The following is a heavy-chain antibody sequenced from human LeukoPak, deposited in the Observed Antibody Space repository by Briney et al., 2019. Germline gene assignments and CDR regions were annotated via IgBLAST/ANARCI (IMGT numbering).Heavy chain of an antibody. D-gene: IGHD6-19*01. CDR1: GYNLTGYY. J-gene: IGHJ3*02. CDR3: ARDFSSGWYPKDVFDI. Sequence: ASVKVSCKASGYNLTGYYMHWVRQAPGQGLEWMGRINPNSGGTKYAQKFRGRVTMTRDTSISTAYMELSRLRSDDTAVYYCARDFSSGWYPKDVFDIWGQGTMVTVSS. V-gene: IGHV1-2*06. CDR2: INPNSGGT.